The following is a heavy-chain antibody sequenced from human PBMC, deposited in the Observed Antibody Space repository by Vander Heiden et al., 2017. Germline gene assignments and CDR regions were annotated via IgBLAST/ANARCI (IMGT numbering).Heavy chain of an antibody. J-gene: IGHJ6*02. CDR2: IDWDDDK. D-gene: IGHD3-16*01. CDR1: GFSLSTSGMC. CDR3: ARIRNMITFGGVMDGMDV. Sequence: QVTLRESVPALVKPTQTLTLTCTFSGFSLSTSGMCVSWIRQPPGKALEWLALIDWDDDKYYSTSLKTRHTISKDTSKNQVVLTRTNMDPVDTATYYCARIRNMITFGGVMDGMDVWGQGTTVTVSS. V-gene: IGHV2-70*01.